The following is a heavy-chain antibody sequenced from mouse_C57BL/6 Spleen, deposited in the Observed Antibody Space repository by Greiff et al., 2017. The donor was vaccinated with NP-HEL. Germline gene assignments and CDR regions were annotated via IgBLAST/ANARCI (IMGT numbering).Heavy chain of an antibody. CDR2: LSDGGSYT. CDR3: EREGPSLAY. J-gene: IGHJ3*01. V-gene: IGHV5-4*01. Sequence: EVQGVESGGGLVKPGGSLKLSCAASGFTFSSYAMSWVRQTPEKRLEWVATLSDGGSYTYYPDNVKGRFTISRDTAKNNLYLQMSHLKSEDTAMYYCEREGPSLAYWGQGTLVTVSA. D-gene: IGHD3-3*01. CDR1: GFTFSSYA.